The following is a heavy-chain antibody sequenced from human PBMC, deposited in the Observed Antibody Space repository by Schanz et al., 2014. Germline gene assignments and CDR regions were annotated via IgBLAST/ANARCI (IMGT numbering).Heavy chain of an antibody. V-gene: IGHV4-59*08. D-gene: IGHD4-17*01. CDR1: SDSISHYY. J-gene: IGHJ4*02. CDR3: ARHRVYGAFDL. Sequence: QVPLQESGPGLVKPSETLSLTCTVPSDSISHYYLSWIRQPPGKELEWVAFIYDRGSTSYNPSLNSRVTISLDTAKTHFSLKLTSGTAADTAVHYCARHRVYGAFDLWGQGTLVTVSS. CDR2: IYDRGST.